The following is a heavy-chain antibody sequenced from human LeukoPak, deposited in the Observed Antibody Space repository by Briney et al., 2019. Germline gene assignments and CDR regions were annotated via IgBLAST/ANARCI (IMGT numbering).Heavy chain of an antibody. J-gene: IGHJ4*02. CDR1: GGSISSSNW. CDR2: IYHSGST. D-gene: IGHD6-13*01. V-gene: IGHV4-4*02. Sequence: SGTLSLTCAVSGGSISSSNWWSWVRQPPGKGLERIGEIYHSGSTNYNPSLKGRVTISVDKSKNQFSLKLSSVTAADTAVYYCARVTSSWYDAGLDYWGQGTLVTVSS. CDR3: ARVTSSWYDAGLDY.